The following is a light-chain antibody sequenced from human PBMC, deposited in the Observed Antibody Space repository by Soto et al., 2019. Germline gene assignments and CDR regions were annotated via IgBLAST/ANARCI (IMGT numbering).Light chain of an antibody. CDR2: EVS. V-gene: IGLV2-14*01. CDR1: STDVGGYNH. J-gene: IGLJ2*01. Sequence: QSALTPPASVSGSNGQSITISCTGTSTDVGGYNHVSWYQQHPGKATKRMIYEVSNRPSGVSNRLSGSKSGTTASLTISGLQADDEADYYCNSFTSGNNRLFGGGPKLTVL. CDR3: NSFTSGNNRL.